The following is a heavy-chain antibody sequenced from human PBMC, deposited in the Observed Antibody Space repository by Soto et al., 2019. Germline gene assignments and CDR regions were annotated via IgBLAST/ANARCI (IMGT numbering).Heavy chain of an antibody. Sequence: QVQLVQSGAEVKKPGASVKVSCKASGYTFTSYGISWVRQAPGQGLEWMGWISAYNGNTNYAQKLQGRVTMTTDTSTSTAYRELRRLRPGDTAVYYCARDRGYSYGHAGFASWGHGTMVNVSS. V-gene: IGHV1-18*01. CDR3: ARDRGYSYGHAGFAS. J-gene: IGHJ3*02. D-gene: IGHD5-18*01. CDR1: GYTFTSYG. CDR2: ISAYNGNT.